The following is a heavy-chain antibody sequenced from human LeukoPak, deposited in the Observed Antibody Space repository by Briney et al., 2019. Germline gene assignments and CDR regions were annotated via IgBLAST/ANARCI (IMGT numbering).Heavy chain of an antibody. Sequence: ASVTVSCKASGYTFTDFYIHWLRQAPGRGLEWMGWIHPNSGATKCAQGLQGRLTVTRDTSVSTAYMELSRLTSDDTAVYFCARRSYNRNDIPWFDPWGQGTQVTVSS. D-gene: IGHD1-20*01. V-gene: IGHV1-2*02. CDR2: IHPNSGAT. CDR1: GYTFTDFY. J-gene: IGHJ5*02. CDR3: ARRSYNRNDIPWFDP.